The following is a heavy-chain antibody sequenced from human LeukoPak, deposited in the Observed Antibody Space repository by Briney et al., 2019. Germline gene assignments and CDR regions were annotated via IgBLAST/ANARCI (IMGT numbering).Heavy chain of an antibody. Sequence: GGSLRLSCAASGFTFEDYAMHWVRQAPGKGLEWVSCISWNSGSIGYAASVKGRFTISRDNAKNSLYLQMNSLRAEDTALYYCAKGQVPAAIANYYYYGMDVWGQGTTVTVSS. V-gene: IGHV3-9*01. D-gene: IGHD2-2*02. CDR1: GFTFEDYA. CDR3: AKGQVPAAIANYYYYGMDV. J-gene: IGHJ6*02. CDR2: ISWNSGSI.